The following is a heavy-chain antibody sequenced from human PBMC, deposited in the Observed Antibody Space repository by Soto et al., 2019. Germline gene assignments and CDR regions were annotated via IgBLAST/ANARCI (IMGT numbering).Heavy chain of an antibody. CDR1: GGTFSSYT. V-gene: IGHV1-69*04. Sequence: GASVKVSCKASGGTFSSYTISWVRQAPGQGLEWMGRIIPILGIANYAQKFQGRVTITADKSTSTAYMELSSLRSEDTAVYCCARDGYPTEDAFDIWGQGTMVTVSS. J-gene: IGHJ3*02. CDR2: IIPILGIA. CDR3: ARDGYPTEDAFDI. D-gene: IGHD5-12*01.